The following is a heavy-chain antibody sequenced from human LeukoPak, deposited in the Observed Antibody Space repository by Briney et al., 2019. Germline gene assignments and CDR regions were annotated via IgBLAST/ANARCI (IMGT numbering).Heavy chain of an antibody. CDR3: ARNSRVASTSGLNY. D-gene: IGHD4-23*01. V-gene: IGHV1-69*13. CDR2: ITPIFGAA. Sequence: ASVKVSCKASGYTFTSYYMHWVRQAPGQGLEWMGEITPIFGAANYAQTFQGRVTITADESTSTVFMELSSLRSDDTAFYYCARNSRVASTSGLNYWGQGTLVTVSS. J-gene: IGHJ4*02. CDR1: GYTFTSYY.